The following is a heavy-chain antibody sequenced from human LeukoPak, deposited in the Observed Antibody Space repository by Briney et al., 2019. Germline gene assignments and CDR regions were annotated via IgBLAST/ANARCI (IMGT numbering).Heavy chain of an antibody. CDR1: GFTFSSYW. V-gene: IGHV3-74*01. Sequence: GGYLRLSCAASGFTFSSYWMHWVRQAPGKGLVWVSRINSDGSSTSYADSVKGRFTISRDNAKNTLYLQMNSLRAEDTAVYYCARLDRGYYDFWSGYYTGGGFDPWGQGTLVTVSS. J-gene: IGHJ5*02. D-gene: IGHD3-3*01. CDR3: ARLDRGYYDFWSGYYTGGGFDP. CDR2: INSDGSST.